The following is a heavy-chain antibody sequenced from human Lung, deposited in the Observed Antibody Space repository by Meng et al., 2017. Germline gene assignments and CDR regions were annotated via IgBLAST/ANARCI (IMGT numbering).Heavy chain of an antibody. D-gene: IGHD4-17*01. CDR2: INLDGSDK. CDR3: ARDPNHGDPGVRDF. Sequence: GESLKISCVASGFSFTSYHMTWVRQAPGKGLEWVANINLDGSDKAYADSVKGRFTISRDNSQNSLYLQINSLRAEDTAVYYCARDPNHGDPGVRDFWGQG. CDR1: GFSFTSYH. J-gene: IGHJ4*02. V-gene: IGHV3-7*01.